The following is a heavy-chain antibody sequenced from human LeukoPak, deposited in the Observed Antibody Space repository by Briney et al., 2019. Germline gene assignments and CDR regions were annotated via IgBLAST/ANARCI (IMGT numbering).Heavy chain of an antibody. Sequence: PGGSLRLSCAASGFTFSNAWMSRVRQAPGKGLKWVGRIKSKTDGGTADYAAPVKGRFTISRDDSKNTLYLQMNSLKTEDTAVYYCTTDRSGYGDLFDYWGQGTLVTVSS. CDR1: GFTFSNAW. J-gene: IGHJ4*02. D-gene: IGHD4-17*01. CDR2: IKSKTDGGTA. CDR3: TTDRSGYGDLFDY. V-gene: IGHV3-15*01.